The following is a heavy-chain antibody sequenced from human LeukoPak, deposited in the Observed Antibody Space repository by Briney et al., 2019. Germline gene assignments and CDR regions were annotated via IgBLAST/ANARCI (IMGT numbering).Heavy chain of an antibody. J-gene: IGHJ6*02. CDR3: AISVFFNSYYYYGMDV. Sequence: GESLKISCKGSGYSFTSYWIGWVRQMPGKGLEWMGIIYPGDSDTSYSPSFQGQVTISADKSISTAYLQWSSLKASDTAMYYCAISVFFNSYYYYGMDVWGQGTTVTVSS. CDR2: IYPGDSDT. CDR1: GYSFTSYW. V-gene: IGHV5-51*01. D-gene: IGHD4-23*01.